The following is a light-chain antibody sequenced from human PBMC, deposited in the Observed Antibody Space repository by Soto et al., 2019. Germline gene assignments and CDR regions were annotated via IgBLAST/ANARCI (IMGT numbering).Light chain of an antibody. CDR3: QQRSNLPRT. Sequence: EIVLTQSPATLSLSPGERATLSCRASQSVSSYLAWYQQKPGQAPRLLIYDASNRATGIPARFSGSVSGTDFALTISSLEPEDFAVYYCQQRSNLPRTFGQGTKVEIK. CDR1: QSVSSY. V-gene: IGKV3-11*01. J-gene: IGKJ1*01. CDR2: DAS.